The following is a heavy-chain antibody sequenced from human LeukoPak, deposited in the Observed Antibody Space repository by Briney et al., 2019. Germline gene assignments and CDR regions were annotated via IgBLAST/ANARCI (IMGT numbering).Heavy chain of an antibody. Sequence: SGGSLRLSCAASGFTFSSYSMNWVRQAPGKGLEWVSFISTSSSYIYYADSVKGRFTISRDNAKNSLDLQMNSLRAEDTAVYYCARASSSWYYFDYWGQGTLVTVSS. CDR3: ARASSSWYYFDY. CDR2: ISTSSSYI. V-gene: IGHV3-21*01. D-gene: IGHD6-13*01. CDR1: GFTFSSYS. J-gene: IGHJ4*02.